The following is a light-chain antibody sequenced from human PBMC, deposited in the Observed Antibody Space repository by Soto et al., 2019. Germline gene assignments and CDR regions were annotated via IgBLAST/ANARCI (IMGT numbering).Light chain of an antibody. CDR1: QSVSSY. Sequence: EIVLTQSPATLSLSPGERATLSCRASQSVSSYLAWYQQKPGQAPRLLIYDASNRATGIPARFSGSGSVPGFTLTNSCLEPEEFAVYYCQRRSDWPITFGGGTNVEIQ. CDR3: QRRSDWPIT. J-gene: IGKJ4*01. CDR2: DAS. V-gene: IGKV3-11*01.